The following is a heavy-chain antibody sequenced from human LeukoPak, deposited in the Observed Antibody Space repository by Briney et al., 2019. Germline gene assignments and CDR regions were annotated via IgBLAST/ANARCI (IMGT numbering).Heavy chain of an antibody. J-gene: IGHJ5*02. V-gene: IGHV4-59*01. Sequence: SETLSLTCSVSGGSISSYHWSWIRQPPGKGLDWIGYIYYSGSPNYNPSLKSRVTISVDTSKNQFSLKVRSVTAADTAVYYCARDKVAGHSWFDPWGQGTLVTVSS. CDR2: IYYSGSP. CDR1: GGSISSYH. D-gene: IGHD6-19*01. CDR3: ARDKVAGHSWFDP.